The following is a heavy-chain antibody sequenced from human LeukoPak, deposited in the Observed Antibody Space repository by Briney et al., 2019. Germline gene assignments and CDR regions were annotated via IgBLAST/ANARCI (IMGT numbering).Heavy chain of an antibody. Sequence: PSETLSLTCTVSGGSISSSSYYWGWIRQPPGKGLEWIGSIYYSGSTYYNPSLKSRVTISVDTSKNQFSLKLSSVTAADTAVYYCAKVGLGYSGYSEGGAFDIWGQGTMVTVSS. CDR1: GGSISSSSYY. V-gene: IGHV4-39*07. J-gene: IGHJ3*02. CDR2: IYYSGST. D-gene: IGHD5-12*01. CDR3: AKVGLGYSGYSEGGAFDI.